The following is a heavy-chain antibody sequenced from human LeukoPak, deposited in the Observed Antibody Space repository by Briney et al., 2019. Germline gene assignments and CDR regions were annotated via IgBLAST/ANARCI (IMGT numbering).Heavy chain of an antibody. J-gene: IGHJ6*04. CDR2: FDPEDGET. CDR3: ARADGSSSISYYYLDV. D-gene: IGHD6-6*01. CDR1: GYTLTELS. Sequence: ASVKVSCKVSGYTLTELSMHWVRQAPGKGLEWMGGFDPEDGETIYAQKFQGRVTMTEDTSTDTAYMELSSLRSEDTAVYYCARADGSSSISYYYLDVWGKGTTVTVSS. V-gene: IGHV1-24*01.